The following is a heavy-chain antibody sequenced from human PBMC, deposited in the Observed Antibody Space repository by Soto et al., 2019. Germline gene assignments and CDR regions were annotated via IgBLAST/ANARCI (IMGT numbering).Heavy chain of an antibody. CDR1: GGSISSSDYY. V-gene: IGHV4-39*01. CDR3: ARRVDSSGWYYYYYGMDV. Sequence: ETLSLTCTVSGGSISSSDYYWGWIRQPPGMGLEWIGSIYYSGNTYYNPSLKSRVTISVDTSKNQFSLKLSSVTAADTAVYYCARRVDSSGWYYYYYGMDVWGQGTTVTVSS. D-gene: IGHD6-19*01. J-gene: IGHJ6*02. CDR2: IYYSGNT.